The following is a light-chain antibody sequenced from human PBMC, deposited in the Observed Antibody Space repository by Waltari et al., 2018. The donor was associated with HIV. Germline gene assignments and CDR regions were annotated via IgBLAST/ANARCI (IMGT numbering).Light chain of an antibody. CDR1: SSDVGGYNF. CDR2: EVI. CDR3: SSYTPRTTGGVV. V-gene: IGLV2-14*01. J-gene: IGLJ3*02. Sequence: QSALTQPAPVSGSPGQSITISCTGTSSDVGGYNFVSWYQQHPGKAPKLMIFEVINRPSGISKRFSGSKPGNPASLTISGLQAEDAADYYCSSYTPRTTGGVVFGGGTKLTVL.